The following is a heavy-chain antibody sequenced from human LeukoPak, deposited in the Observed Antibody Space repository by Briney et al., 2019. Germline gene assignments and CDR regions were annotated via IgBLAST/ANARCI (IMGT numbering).Heavy chain of an antibody. Sequence: GGSLRLSCAASGFTFSSYSMNWIRQAPGKGLEWVSSISSSTSYIYYADSVKGRFTISKDNAKNSLYLQMNGLRAEDTAVYYCARGPSSQFRTDYWGQGTLVTVSS. CDR1: GFTFSSYS. V-gene: IGHV3-21*01. D-gene: IGHD2-2*01. CDR3: ARGPSSQFRTDY. CDR2: ISSSTSYI. J-gene: IGHJ4*02.